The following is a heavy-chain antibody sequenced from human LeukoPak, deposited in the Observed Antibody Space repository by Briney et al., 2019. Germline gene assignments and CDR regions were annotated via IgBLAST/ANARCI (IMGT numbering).Heavy chain of an antibody. CDR3: ARGAPNWKRAFDI. Sequence: ASVKVSCKASGYTFTSYDINWVRQATGQGLEWMGWMNPNSGNTGYAQKFQGRLTITRNTSISTAYMELSSLRSEDTAVYCCARGAPNWKRAFDIWGKGTMVTVSS. D-gene: IGHD1-1*01. J-gene: IGHJ3*02. CDR1: GYTFTSYD. V-gene: IGHV1-8*01. CDR2: MNPNSGNT.